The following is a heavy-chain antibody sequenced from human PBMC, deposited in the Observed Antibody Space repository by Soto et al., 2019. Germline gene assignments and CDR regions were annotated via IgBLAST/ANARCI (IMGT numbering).Heavy chain of an antibody. Sequence: GGSLRLSRAASGFTFSNYAMNWVRQAPGKGLQWVSGISASGRSTYYADSVKGRFTISRDNSRNTLYVQMNSLRAEDTAEYYCAKEKALYYDSSGYSFDYWGQGTLVTVSS. CDR3: AKEKALYYDSSGYSFDY. D-gene: IGHD3-22*01. CDR2: ISASGRST. J-gene: IGHJ4*02. V-gene: IGHV3-23*01. CDR1: GFTFSNYA.